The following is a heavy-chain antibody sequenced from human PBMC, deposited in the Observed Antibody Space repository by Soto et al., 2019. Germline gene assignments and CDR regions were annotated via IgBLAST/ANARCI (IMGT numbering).Heavy chain of an antibody. V-gene: IGHV1-69*08. CDR3: ARDREVVVTDWYFDL. CDR1: GGTFSSYT. D-gene: IGHD3-22*01. J-gene: IGHJ2*01. Sequence: QVQLVQSGAEVKKPGSSVKVSCKASGGTFSSYTISWVRQAPGQRLEWMGRIIPILGIANYAQKFQGSVTITADKSTSTAYMELSSLRSEDTAVYYCARDREVVVTDWYFDLWGRGTLVTVSS. CDR2: IIPILGIA.